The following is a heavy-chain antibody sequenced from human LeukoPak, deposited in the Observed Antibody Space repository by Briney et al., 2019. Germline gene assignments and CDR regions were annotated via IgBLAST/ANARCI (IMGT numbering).Heavy chain of an antibody. CDR3: ARRGEQLWLEN. CDR1: GFTFRNYA. J-gene: IGHJ4*02. Sequence: GGSLRLSCTASGFTFRNYAMHWVRQAPGKGLEWLGYISSTGITTYYADSVYGRFTISRDNANNTLFLQMDTSRDDDTAVYYCARRGEQLWLENWGQGNLVSVTS. CDR2: ISSTGITT. D-gene: IGHD5-18*01. V-gene: IGHV3-48*03.